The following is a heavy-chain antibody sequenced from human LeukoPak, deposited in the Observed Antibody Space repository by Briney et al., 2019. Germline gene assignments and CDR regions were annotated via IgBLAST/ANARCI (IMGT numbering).Heavy chain of an antibody. CDR1: GFTFGNAW. CDR2: INADGSTA. D-gene: IGHD1-14*01. J-gene: IGHJ3*01. Sequence: PGRSLRLSCAASGFTFGNAWVHWVRQAPGKGRVWDSLINADGSTATYADSGKGRFTISRDNARNTLSLQMNSLTIEDTAVYYCVVVVEPPDSDGFDVWGQGTMITVSS. V-gene: IGHV3-74*01. CDR3: VVVVEPPDSDGFDV.